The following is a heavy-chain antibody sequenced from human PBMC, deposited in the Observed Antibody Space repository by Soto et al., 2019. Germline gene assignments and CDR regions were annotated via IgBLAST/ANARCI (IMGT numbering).Heavy chain of an antibody. D-gene: IGHD2-8*01. CDR2: MKPNSGNT. J-gene: IGHJ4*02. V-gene: IGHV1-8*01. Sequence: QVQLVQSGAEVKKPGASVKISCKASGYTFTSYDINWVRQAAGQGLEWMGWMKPNSGNTGYAQKFQGRVTMTRDTSTNTAYMELSGLRSEVTAVYYCARSGYCPNRVCYFGDFDYWGQGTLVTVSS. CDR3: ARSGYCPNRVCYFGDFDY. CDR1: GYTFTSYD.